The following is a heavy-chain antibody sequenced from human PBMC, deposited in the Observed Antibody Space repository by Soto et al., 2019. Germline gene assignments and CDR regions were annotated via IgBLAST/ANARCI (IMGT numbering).Heavy chain of an antibody. V-gene: IGHV1-18*04. CDR1: GYTFTMYC. Sequence: ASVKVSCKASGYTFTMYCISWVRQAPGQGLEWMGWISGYNGNTDYAQNLQDRVTLTTDASTSSVYMELRSLRSDDTAVYYCARVDYYDSSGYYGYWGQGTLVTVSS. J-gene: IGHJ4*02. D-gene: IGHD3-22*01. CDR3: ARVDYYDSSGYYGY. CDR2: ISGYNGNT.